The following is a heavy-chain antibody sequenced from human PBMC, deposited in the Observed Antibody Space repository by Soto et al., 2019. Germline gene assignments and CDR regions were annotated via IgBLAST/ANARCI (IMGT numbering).Heavy chain of an antibody. CDR2: IIPIFGTA. Sequence: ASVNVSCKASGGTFSSYAISWVRQAPGQGLEWMGGIIPIFGTANYAQQFQGRVTITAYESTSTAYMELSSLRSEDTAVYYCASLANSYSSSWVGSQYYYYGMDVWGQGTTVTVSS. CDR3: ASLANSYSSSWVGSQYYYYGMDV. D-gene: IGHD6-13*01. J-gene: IGHJ6*02. CDR1: GGTFSSYA. V-gene: IGHV1-69*13.